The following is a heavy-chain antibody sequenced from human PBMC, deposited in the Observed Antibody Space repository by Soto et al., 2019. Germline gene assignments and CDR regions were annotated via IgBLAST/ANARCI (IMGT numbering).Heavy chain of an antibody. V-gene: IGHV3-53*01. CDR1: GFTVSSNY. CDR3: ARGSAYCGGDCSMP. D-gene: IGHD2-21*02. CDR2: IYSGGST. J-gene: IGHJ5*02. Sequence: EVQLVESGGGLIQPGGSLRLSCAASGFTVSSNYMSWVRQAPGKGLEWVSVIYSGGSTYYADSVKGRFTISRDNSKNTLYLQMNSLRAEDTAVYYCARGSAYCGGDCSMPWGQGTLVTVSS.